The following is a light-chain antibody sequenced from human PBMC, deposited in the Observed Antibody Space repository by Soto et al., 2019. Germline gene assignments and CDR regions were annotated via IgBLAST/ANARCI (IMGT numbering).Light chain of an antibody. CDR2: DVN. Sequence: QSALTQPASVAGCPGQSITLSCTGTSSDIGGYDYVSWYQRHPGKAPKLIIYDVNNRPAGVSNRCSGSKYGNTASLTISGLQAEEEADSYCTSYASGSSHVVVGGGTKLT. V-gene: IGLV2-14*01. CDR1: SSDIGGYDY. CDR3: TSYASGSSHVV. J-gene: IGLJ2*01.